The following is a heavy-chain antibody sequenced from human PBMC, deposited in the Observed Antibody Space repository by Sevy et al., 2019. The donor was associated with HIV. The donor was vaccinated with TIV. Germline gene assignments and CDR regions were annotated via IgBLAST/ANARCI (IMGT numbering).Heavy chain of an antibody. Sequence: GGSLRLSCAASGFPFNIYWMDWVRLVPGKGPVWVSRISSDGSSTRYADFVKGRFTISRDNAKNTVYLQMNSLRAEDTAVYYCVREGDTSRWFHFDFWGLGTLVTVSS. CDR1: GFPFNIYW. CDR3: VREGDTSRWFHFDF. V-gene: IGHV3-74*01. CDR2: ISSDGSST. J-gene: IGHJ4*02. D-gene: IGHD2-15*01.